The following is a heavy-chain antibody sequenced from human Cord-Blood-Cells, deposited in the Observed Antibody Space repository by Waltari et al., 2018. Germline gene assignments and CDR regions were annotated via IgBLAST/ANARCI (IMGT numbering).Heavy chain of an antibody. CDR2: IYYSWST. V-gene: IGHV4-59*11. Sequence: QVQLQESGPGLVKPSETLSLTCTVSGGSISSHYWSWIRQPPGKGLEWIGYIYYSWSTNYNPSLTSRITISVDTSKNQFSLKRSSVTAADTAVYYCARGSSYYYDSRGYYYFDYWGQGTLVTVSS. D-gene: IGHD3-22*01. J-gene: IGHJ4*02. CDR1: GGSISSHY. CDR3: ARGSSYYYDSRGYYYFDY.